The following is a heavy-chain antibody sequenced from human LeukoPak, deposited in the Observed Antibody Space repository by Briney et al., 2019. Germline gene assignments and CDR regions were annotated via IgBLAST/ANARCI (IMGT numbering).Heavy chain of an antibody. Sequence: ASVKVSCKTSGYPSTTWEINWVRQAAGQGLEWMGWVHPNSGNTAYAQKFQGRVTMTRDTSISTAYMELSGLRFDDTAVYFCARGPRSDPWGQGTLVTVSS. J-gene: IGHJ5*02. V-gene: IGHV1-8*01. CDR2: VHPNSGNT. CDR3: ARGPRSDP. CDR1: GYPSTTWE.